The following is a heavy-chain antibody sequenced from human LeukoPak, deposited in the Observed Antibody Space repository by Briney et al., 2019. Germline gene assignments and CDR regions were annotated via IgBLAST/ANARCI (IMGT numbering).Heavy chain of an antibody. CDR1: GYTFTGYY. CDR3: ARANYGDPGYSYGFGSDY. V-gene: IGHV1-2*02. D-gene: IGHD5-18*01. CDR2: INPNSGGT. J-gene: IGHJ4*02. Sequence: GASVKVSCKASGYTFTGYYMHWVRQAPGQGLEWMGWINPNSGGTNYAQKFQGRVTMTRDTSISTAYMELSRLRSDDTAVYYCARANYGDPGYSYGFGSDYWGQGTLVTVYS.